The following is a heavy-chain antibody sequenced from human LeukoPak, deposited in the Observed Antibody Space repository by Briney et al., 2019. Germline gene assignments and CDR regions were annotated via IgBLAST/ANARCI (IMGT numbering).Heavy chain of an antibody. CDR1: GGSISSSSNY. Sequence: PSETLSLTCTVSGGSISSSSNYWGWIRQSPGKGLEWIGRIYYSGNTYYSPSLKSRVTISVDTSKNQFSLKLSSVNAADTAVYYCARGYYDVLTGHPKNFDYWGQGTLVTVSS. J-gene: IGHJ4*02. CDR2: IYYSGNT. CDR3: ARGYYDVLTGHPKNFDY. D-gene: IGHD3-9*01. V-gene: IGHV4-39*01.